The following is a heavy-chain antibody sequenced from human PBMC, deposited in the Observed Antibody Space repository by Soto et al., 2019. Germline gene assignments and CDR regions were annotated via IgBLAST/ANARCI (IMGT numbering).Heavy chain of an antibody. CDR3: ARDRVAGIWGDAFDI. V-gene: IGHV1-18*04. Sequence: GASVKVSCKTSGYTFTNHGINWVGQAPGQGLEWMGWINPYNANTNYAQKLQGRVTMTTDTSTSTAYMDLRSLTSDDTAVYYCARDRVAGIWGDAFDIWGQGTMVIVSS. CDR2: INPYNANT. CDR1: GYTFTNHG. J-gene: IGHJ3*02. D-gene: IGHD3-16*01.